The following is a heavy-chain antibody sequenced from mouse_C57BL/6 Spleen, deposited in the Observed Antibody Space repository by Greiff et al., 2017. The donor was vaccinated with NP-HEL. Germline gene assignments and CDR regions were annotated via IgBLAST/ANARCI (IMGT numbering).Heavy chain of an antibody. J-gene: IGHJ1*03. CDR2: ISSGGSYT. Sequence: EVKLVESGGDLVKPGGSLKLSCAASGFTFSSYGMSWVRQTPDKRLEWVATISSGGSYTYYPDSVQGSITISRDNAKNTLYLQMSRLKSEDTAMYYCARFITTVVGYFDVWGTGTTVTVSS. D-gene: IGHD1-1*01. CDR3: ARFITTVVGYFDV. V-gene: IGHV5-6*01. CDR1: GFTFSSYG.